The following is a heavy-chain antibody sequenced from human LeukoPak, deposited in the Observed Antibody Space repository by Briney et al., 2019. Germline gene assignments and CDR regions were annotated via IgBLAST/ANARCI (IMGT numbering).Heavy chain of an antibody. CDR3: ARGRSGYEQSYYYYYMDV. J-gene: IGHJ6*03. CDR1: GYTFTSYD. D-gene: IGHD5-12*01. V-gene: IGHV1-8*03. Sequence: ASVTVSCKASGYTFTSYDINWVGQATGQRLEWMGWMNPNSGNTGYAQKFLGRVTITRNTSISTACMELSSLRSEDTAVYYCARGRSGYEQSYYYYYMDVWGKGTTVTVSS. CDR2: MNPNSGNT.